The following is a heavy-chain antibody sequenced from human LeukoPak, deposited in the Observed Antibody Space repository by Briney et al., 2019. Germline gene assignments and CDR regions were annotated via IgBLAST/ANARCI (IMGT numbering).Heavy chain of an antibody. Sequence: SETLSLTCTVSGGSITSYNWSWIRQSPGKGLEWIGYINYTGKTNYNPSLKSRVTISVDTSKNQFSLKVTSVTAADTAVYYCAVLSAGYWGQGTLVSVSS. CDR2: INYTGKT. V-gene: IGHV4-59*01. D-gene: IGHD3-16*01. J-gene: IGHJ4*02. CDR1: GGSITSYN. CDR3: AVLSAGY.